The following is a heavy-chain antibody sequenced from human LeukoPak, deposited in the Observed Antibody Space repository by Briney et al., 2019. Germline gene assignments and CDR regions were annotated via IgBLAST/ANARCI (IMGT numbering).Heavy chain of an antibody. CDR3: AKAGVLDIVVVPAANRELRVDDAFDI. D-gene: IGHD2-2*01. CDR1: GFTFSSYA. V-gene: IGHV3-23*01. CDR2: ISGSGGST. J-gene: IGHJ3*02. Sequence: PGGSLRLSCAASGFTFSSYAMSWVRQAPGKGLEWVSAISGSGGSTYYADSVKGRFTISRDNSKNTLYLQMNSLRAEDTAVYYCAKAGVLDIVVVPAANRELRVDDAFDIWGQGTMVTVSS.